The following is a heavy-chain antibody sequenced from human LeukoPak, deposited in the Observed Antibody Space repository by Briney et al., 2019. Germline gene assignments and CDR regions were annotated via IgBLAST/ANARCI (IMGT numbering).Heavy chain of an antibody. D-gene: IGHD6-19*01. V-gene: IGHV3-48*04. CDR1: GFTFSSYS. CDR2: ISSSSSMI. J-gene: IGHJ6*02. Sequence: GGSLRLSCAASGFTFSSYSMNWVRQAPGKGLEWVSYISSSSSMIYYADSVKGRFTTSRDNAKNSLYLQMNSLRAEDTALYYCAKDMAGSFVVAGLNYYYGMDVWGQGTTVTVSS. CDR3: AKDMAGSFVVAGLNYYYGMDV.